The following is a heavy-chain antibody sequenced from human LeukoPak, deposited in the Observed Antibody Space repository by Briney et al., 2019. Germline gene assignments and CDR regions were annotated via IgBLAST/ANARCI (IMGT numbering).Heavy chain of an antibody. CDR2: ISYDGSNK. D-gene: IGHD6-13*01. CDR1: GFTFSSYA. J-gene: IGHJ4*02. Sequence: GGSLRLSCAASGFTFSSYAMHWVRQAPGKGLEWVAVISYDGSNKYYADSVKGRFTISRDNSKNTLYLQMNSLGAEDTAVYYCASATGAAAGRFDYWGQGTLVTVSS. CDR3: ASATGAAAGRFDY. V-gene: IGHV3-30*04.